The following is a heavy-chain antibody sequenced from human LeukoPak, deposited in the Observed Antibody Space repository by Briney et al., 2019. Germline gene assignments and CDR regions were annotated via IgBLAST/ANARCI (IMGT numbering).Heavy chain of an antibody. CDR1: GFTFSSYA. CDR2: ISGSGGST. Sequence: QTGGSLRLSCAASGFTFSSYAMSWVRQAPGKGLEWVSAISGSGGSTYYADSVKGRFTISRDNSKNTLYLQMNSLRAEDTAVYYCAKDKEYSSSWYPPFFDYWGQGTLVTVSS. CDR3: AKDKEYSSSWYPPFFDY. V-gene: IGHV3-23*01. D-gene: IGHD6-13*01. J-gene: IGHJ4*02.